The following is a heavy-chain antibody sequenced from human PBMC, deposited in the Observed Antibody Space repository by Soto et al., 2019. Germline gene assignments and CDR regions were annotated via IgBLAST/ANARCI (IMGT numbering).Heavy chain of an antibody. CDR2: IYHYGTT. J-gene: IGHJ4*02. D-gene: IGHD3-10*01. CDR3: ARQLKRGVTMVRGVPDALAFFDY. V-gene: IGHV4-39*01. Sequence: SETLSLTCTVSGGSISSSNYYWAWIRQPPGKGLEWIGSIYHYGTTYYNPSLKSRVTISIDTSKNQLSLKLSSVTAADTAVFYCARQLKRGVTMVRGVPDALAFFDYWGQGNLVTVSS. CDR1: GGSISSSNYY.